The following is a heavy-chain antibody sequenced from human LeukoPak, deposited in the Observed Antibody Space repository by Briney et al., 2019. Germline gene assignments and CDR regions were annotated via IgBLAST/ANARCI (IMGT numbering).Heavy chain of an antibody. Sequence: ASVKVSCKASGYTFTSYDINWVRQATGQGLEWMGWMNPNSGNTGYAQKFQGRVTMTRNTSISTAYMELSGLRSEDTAVYYCARVTFGGVVADFDYWGQGTLVTASS. CDR2: MNPNSGNT. D-gene: IGHD3-16*02. CDR1: GYTFTSYD. CDR3: ARVTFGGVVADFDY. V-gene: IGHV1-8*01. J-gene: IGHJ4*02.